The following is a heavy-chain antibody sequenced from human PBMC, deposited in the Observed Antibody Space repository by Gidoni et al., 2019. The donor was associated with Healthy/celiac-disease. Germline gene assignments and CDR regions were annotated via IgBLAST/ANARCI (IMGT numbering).Heavy chain of an antibody. V-gene: IGHV3-33*01. D-gene: IGHD3-3*01. Sequence: PASGFTFSSSGMHWVRQAPGKGLEWVAVIWYDGSNKYYADSVKGRFTISRDNSKNTLYLQMNSLRAEDTAVYYCARGFPYYDFWSGYLYYFDYWGQGTLVTVSS. CDR2: IWYDGSNK. CDR1: GFTFSSSG. J-gene: IGHJ4*02. CDR3: ARGFPYYDFWSGYLYYFDY.